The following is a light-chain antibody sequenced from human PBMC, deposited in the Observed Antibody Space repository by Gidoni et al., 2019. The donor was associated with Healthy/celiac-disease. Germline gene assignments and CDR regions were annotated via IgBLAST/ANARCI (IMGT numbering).Light chain of an antibody. Sequence: EIVMTQSPATLSVSPGNRAILSCRASQSVSSNLAWYQQKPGQAPRLLIYGASTRATGIPARFSGSGSGTEFTLTINSLQSEDFAVYYCQQYNNWPPIFGGGTKVEIK. CDR3: QQYNNWPPI. CDR1: QSVSSN. J-gene: IGKJ4*01. CDR2: GAS. V-gene: IGKV3-15*01.